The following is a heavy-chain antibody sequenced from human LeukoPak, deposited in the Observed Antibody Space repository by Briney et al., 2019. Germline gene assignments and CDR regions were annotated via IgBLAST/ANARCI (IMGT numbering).Heavy chain of an antibody. CDR3: ARVEVYYYDSSGYPSS. CDR2: ISSSGSTI. CDR1: GFIFSNYG. V-gene: IGHV3-48*04. Sequence: QPGGSLRLSCAASGFIFSNYGIHWVRQAPGKGLEWVSYISSSGSTIYYADSVKGRFTISRDNAKNSLYLQMNSLRAEDTAVYYCARVEVYYYDSSGYPSSWGQGTLVTVSS. J-gene: IGHJ5*02. D-gene: IGHD3-22*01.